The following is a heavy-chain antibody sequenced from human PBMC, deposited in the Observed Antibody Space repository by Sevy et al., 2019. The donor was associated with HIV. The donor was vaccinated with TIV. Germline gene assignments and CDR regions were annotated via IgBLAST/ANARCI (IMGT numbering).Heavy chain of an antibody. V-gene: IGHV3-23*01. Sequence: GGSLRLSCTASGFTFSSYAMSWVRQAPGKGLEWVSDISGSGGSTYYAYSVKGRFTISRDNSKNTLYLQMNSLRAEDTAVYYRAGIFGDLFDYWGQGTLVTVSS. D-gene: IGHD3-3*01. CDR1: GFTFSSYA. CDR2: ISGSGGST. CDR3: AGIFGDLFDY. J-gene: IGHJ4*02.